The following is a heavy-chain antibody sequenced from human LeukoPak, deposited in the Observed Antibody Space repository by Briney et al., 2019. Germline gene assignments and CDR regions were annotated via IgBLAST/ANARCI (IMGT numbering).Heavy chain of an antibody. CDR1: GGSISSSSYY. D-gene: IGHD2-2*01. V-gene: IGHV4-39*07. Sequence: SETLSLTCTVSGGSISSSSYYWGWIRQPPGKGLEWIGSIYYSGSTYYNPSLKSRVTISVDTSKNQFSLKVSSVTAADTAVYYCARVEVVPAATVDYWGQGTLVTVSS. CDR3: ARVEVVPAATVDY. CDR2: IYYSGST. J-gene: IGHJ4*02.